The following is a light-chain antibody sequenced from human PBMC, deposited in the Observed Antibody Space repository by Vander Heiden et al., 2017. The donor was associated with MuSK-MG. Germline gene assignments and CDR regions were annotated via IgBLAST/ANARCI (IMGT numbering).Light chain of an antibody. CDR1: RSHRGAGYD. V-gene: IGLV1-40*01. CDR2: GNS. CDR3: QSYDSSLSGSV. J-gene: IGLJ3*02. Sequence: QPVLTQPPSVSGAPGQRVTISCTGSRSHRGAGYDVRWYQQIPGPAPKLIIYGNSDRPSGVPDRFSGSKSGSSASLAITGLQAEDEAGYYCQSYDSSLSGSVFGGGTKLTVL.